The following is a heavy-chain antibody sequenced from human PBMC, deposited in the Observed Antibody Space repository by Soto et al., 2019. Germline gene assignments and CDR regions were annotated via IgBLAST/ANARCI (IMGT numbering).Heavy chain of an antibody. D-gene: IGHD1-1*01. CDR3: ARGPRVSSTGTGAH. Sequence: GGSLRLSCSVSGFAFSAYWMHWVRQVPGKGLTWVSRISDDGSTATYADSVKGRFVISRDNAKNSLYLEMNTLRADDSGLFYCARGPRVSSTGTGAHWGRGTLVTVSS. V-gene: IGHV3-74*01. J-gene: IGHJ4*02. CDR2: ISDDGSTA. CDR1: GFAFSAYW.